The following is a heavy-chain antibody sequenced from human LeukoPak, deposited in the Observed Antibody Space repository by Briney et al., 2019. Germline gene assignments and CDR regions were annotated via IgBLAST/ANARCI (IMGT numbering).Heavy chain of an antibody. D-gene: IGHD3-10*01. V-gene: IGHV4-4*09. Sequence: SETLSLTCTVSGGSISSYSWSWIRQPPGKGLEWIGYIYSNGSTQNNPSLKSRVTISVDTSKNQFSLKLSSVTAADTAVYYCARHAVWFGELALDYWGQGTLVTVSS. CDR3: ARHAVWFGELALDY. CDR2: IYSNGST. J-gene: IGHJ4*02. CDR1: GGSISSYS.